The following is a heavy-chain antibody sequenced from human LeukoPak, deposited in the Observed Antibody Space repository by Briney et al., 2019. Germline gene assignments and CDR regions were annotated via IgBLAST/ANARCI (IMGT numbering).Heavy chain of an antibody. Sequence: SETLSLTCTVSGGSISGYYWNWIRQPPGKGLEWIGYIYYSGSTNYSPSLKSRVTISVDTSKNQFSLKLSSVTAADTAVYYCARQGAYSGSSLDFDYWGQGILVTVSS. CDR2: IYYSGST. D-gene: IGHD1-26*01. V-gene: IGHV4-59*08. CDR3: ARQGAYSGSSLDFDY. J-gene: IGHJ4*02. CDR1: GGSISGYY.